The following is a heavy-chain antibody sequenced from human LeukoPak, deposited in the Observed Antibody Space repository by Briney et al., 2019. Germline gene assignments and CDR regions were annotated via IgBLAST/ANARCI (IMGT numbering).Heavy chain of an antibody. CDR1: GYTFTGHA. D-gene: IGHD3-10*01. J-gene: IGHJ4*02. CDR2: INAGNGNT. CDR3: VLWFGGYYFDY. Sequence: ASVKVSCKASGYTFTGHAMHWVRQAPGQRLEWMGWINAGNGNTKYSQKFQGRVTITRDTSASTAYMELSSLRSEDTAVYYCVLWFGGYYFDYWGQGTLVTVSS. V-gene: IGHV1-3*01.